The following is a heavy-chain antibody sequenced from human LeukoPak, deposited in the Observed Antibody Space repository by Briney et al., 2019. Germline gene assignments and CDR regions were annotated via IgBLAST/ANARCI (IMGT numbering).Heavy chain of an antibody. CDR3: ARDMLKGVPDYLDY. CDR2: ISYDGKIK. J-gene: IGHJ4*02. Sequence: PGGSLRLSCVASGFTFSDYAMHWVRQTPDKRLEWVEVISYDGKIKYHADSVKGRFTISRDSSKNTLYLQMNSLRPEESAVYFCARDMLKGVPDYLDYWGQGTLVTVSS. CDR1: GFTFSDYA. V-gene: IGHV3-30*04. D-gene: IGHD2-8*01.